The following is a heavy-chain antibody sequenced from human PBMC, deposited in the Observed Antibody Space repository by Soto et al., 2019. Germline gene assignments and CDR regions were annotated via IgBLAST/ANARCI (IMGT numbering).Heavy chain of an antibody. V-gene: IGHV4-30-2*01. CDR1: GGSISSGGYS. D-gene: IGHD5-12*01. CDR2: IYHSGST. J-gene: IGHJ4*02. CDR3: ARWYGSSFDY. Sequence: SETLSLTCAVSGGSISSGGYSWSWIRQPPGKGLEWIGYIYHSGSTYYNPSLKSRVTISVDRSKNQFSLKLSSVTAADTAVYYCARWYGSSFDYWGQGTLVTVSS.